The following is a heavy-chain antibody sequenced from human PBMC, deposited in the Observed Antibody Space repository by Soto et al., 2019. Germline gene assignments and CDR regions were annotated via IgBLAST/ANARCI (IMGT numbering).Heavy chain of an antibody. V-gene: IGHV1-69*01. Sequence: QVPLVQSGAEVKKPGSSVKVSCKASGGTFSSYAITWVRQAPGHGLEWMGGIIPIFGTANYAQKFQGRVTITADESTSTGSMELSSLSSEDKAVYYCAMDVGIPMVRDKSYNWFDPWGQGTLVTVSS. CDR3: AMDVGIPMVRDKSYNWFDP. CDR2: IIPIFGTA. D-gene: IGHD3-10*01. CDR1: GGTFSSYA. J-gene: IGHJ5*02.